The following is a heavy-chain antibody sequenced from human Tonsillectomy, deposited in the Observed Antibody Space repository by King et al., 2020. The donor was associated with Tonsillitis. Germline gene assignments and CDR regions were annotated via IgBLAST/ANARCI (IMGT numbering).Heavy chain of an antibody. V-gene: IGHV1-2*02. J-gene: IGHJ4*02. Sequence: VQLVESGAEVKKPGASVKVSCKAAGYTFTGYYMHWVRQAPGQGLEWMGWINPNSGGTNYVQKFQGRVTMTRDTSISTAYMELGRLTSDDTAVYYWVGGYTGYVYWGQGALVTVSS. CDR3: VGGYTGYVY. D-gene: IGHD5-12*01. CDR2: INPNSGGT. CDR1: GYTFTGYY.